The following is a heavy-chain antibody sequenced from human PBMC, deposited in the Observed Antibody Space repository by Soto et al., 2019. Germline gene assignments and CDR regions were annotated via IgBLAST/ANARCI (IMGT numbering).Heavy chain of an antibody. V-gene: IGHV3-15*01. D-gene: IGHD5-18*01. CDR1: GLTFSNVW. CDR2: IKSKSDGETA. CDR3: AITAMINRDSSTSFDY. Sequence: PGGSLRLSCAASGLTFSNVWMTWVRQAPGKGLEWVGRIKSKSDGETADVAAPVNARFTISRDDSKNTVFLEMNSLKSEDTALYYCAITAMINRDSSTSFDYWGRGTQVTVSS. J-gene: IGHJ4*02.